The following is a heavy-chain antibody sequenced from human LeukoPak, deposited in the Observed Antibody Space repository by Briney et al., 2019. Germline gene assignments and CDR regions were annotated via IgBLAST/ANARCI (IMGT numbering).Heavy chain of an antibody. CDR2: INHSGST. Sequence: SETLSLTCAVYGGSFSGYYWSWIRQPPGKGLEWIGEINHSGSTNYNPSLKSRVTISVDTSKNQFSLKLSSVTAADTAVYYCARDPLNWGQHDAFDIWGQGTMVTVSS. V-gene: IGHV4-34*01. CDR3: ARDPLNWGQHDAFDI. D-gene: IGHD7-27*01. CDR1: GGSFSGYY. J-gene: IGHJ3*02.